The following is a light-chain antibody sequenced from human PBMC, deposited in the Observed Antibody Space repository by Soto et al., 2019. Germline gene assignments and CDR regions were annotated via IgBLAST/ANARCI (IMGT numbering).Light chain of an antibody. CDR1: PCVSSY. CDR2: DAS. CDR3: QLLNHSTPVI. V-gene: IGKV3-11*01. Sequence: EIVLTQSPATLSLSPGERATLSCRASPCVSSYLAWYQQKPDQAPRLIIYDASNRATGIPARFSGSGSGTDFTLTICSLEPEDFAVYYCQLLNHSTPVIFGRGPRLEIK. J-gene: IGKJ5*01.